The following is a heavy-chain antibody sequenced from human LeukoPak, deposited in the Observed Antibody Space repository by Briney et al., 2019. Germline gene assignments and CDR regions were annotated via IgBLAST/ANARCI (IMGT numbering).Heavy chain of an antibody. J-gene: IGHJ4*02. D-gene: IGHD2-21*02. Sequence: GGSLRLSCAASGFTFSSYWMSWVRQAPGKGLEWVANIQEDGKKENYVDSVRGRFTISRDNAKNSIYLQMNSLRVEDTAVYYCAKDIVGGGDDYWGQGTLVIVSS. CDR1: GFTFSSYW. CDR2: IQEDGKKE. CDR3: AKDIVGGGDDY. V-gene: IGHV3-7*01.